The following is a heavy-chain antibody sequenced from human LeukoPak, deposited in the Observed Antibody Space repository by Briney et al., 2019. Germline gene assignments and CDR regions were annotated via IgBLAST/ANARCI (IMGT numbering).Heavy chain of an antibody. J-gene: IGHJ3*02. V-gene: IGHV4-30-4*01. Sequence: PSETLSLTCTVSGGSISSGDYYWSWIRQPPGKGLEWIGYIYYSGSTYYNPSLKSRVTISVDTSKNPFSLKLSSVTAADTAVYYCARVVVVPAATGHAFDIWGQGTMVTVSS. CDR3: ARVVVVPAATGHAFDI. D-gene: IGHD2-2*01. CDR2: IYYSGST. CDR1: GGSISSGDYY.